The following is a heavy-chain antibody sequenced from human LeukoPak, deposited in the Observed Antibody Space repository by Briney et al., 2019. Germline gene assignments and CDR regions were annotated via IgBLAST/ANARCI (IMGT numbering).Heavy chain of an antibody. Sequence: GASVKVSCKASGYTFTSHHINSVRQATGQGLAWMGWMNPNSGNTGYAQKFQGRVTITRNTSISTAYMELSSLRSEDTAVYYCARDLSSTSDNNWFDPWGQGTLVTVSS. J-gene: IGHJ5*02. V-gene: IGHV1-8*03. CDR2: MNPNSGNT. D-gene: IGHD6-13*01. CDR1: GYTFTSHH. CDR3: ARDLSSTSDNNWFDP.